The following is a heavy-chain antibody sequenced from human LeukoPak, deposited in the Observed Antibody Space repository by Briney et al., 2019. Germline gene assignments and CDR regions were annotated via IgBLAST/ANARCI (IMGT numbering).Heavy chain of an antibody. V-gene: IGHV3-7*01. CDR3: ARAESGSHGGSQH. D-gene: IGHD1-26*01. J-gene: IGHJ1*01. CDR1: GFTYSNYW. Sequence: GGSLRLSCAASGFTYSNYWMSWVRQAPGKGLEWLANLKQDGSQTYYVDSVKGRFTISRDNSKNTLYLQMNSLRAEDTAVYYCARAESGSHGGSQHWGQGTLVTVSS. CDR2: LKQDGSQT.